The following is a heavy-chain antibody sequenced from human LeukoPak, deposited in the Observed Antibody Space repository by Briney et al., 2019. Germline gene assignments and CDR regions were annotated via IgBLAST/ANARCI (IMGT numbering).Heavy chain of an antibody. J-gene: IGHJ4*02. Sequence: PGGSLRLSCAASGFTFSSYPMSWVRQAPGKGLEWVSSFGTRSTSIYHAGSVKGRFAISRDNAKNSLYLQMNSLRAEDTALYYCAREVSEGFDFWGQGTLVTVSS. V-gene: IGHV3-21*01. D-gene: IGHD3-22*01. CDR2: FGTRSTSI. CDR3: AREVSEGFDF. CDR1: GFTFSSYP.